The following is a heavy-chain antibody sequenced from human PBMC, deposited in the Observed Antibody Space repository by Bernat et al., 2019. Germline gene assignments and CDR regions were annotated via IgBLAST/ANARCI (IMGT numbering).Heavy chain of an antibody. D-gene: IGHD1-26*01. J-gene: IGHJ2*01. V-gene: IGHV3-13*05. CDR1: GFTFSSYD. Sequence: EVQLVDSGGGLVQPGGSLRLSCAASGFTFSSYDMHWVRQATGKGLEWVSAIGTAGDPYYPGSVQGRFTISRENAKNSLYLHMNSLRAGDTAVYYCARSPLIVGANWYFDLWGRGTLVTVSS. CDR2: IGTAGDP. CDR3: ARSPLIVGANWYFDL.